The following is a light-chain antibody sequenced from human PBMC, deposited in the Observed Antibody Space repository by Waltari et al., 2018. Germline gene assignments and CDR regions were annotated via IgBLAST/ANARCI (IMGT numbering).Light chain of an antibody. CDR1: SSDVGSYNL. J-gene: IGLJ2*01. V-gene: IGLV2-23*02. CDR2: KVS. Sequence: QSALTQPASVSGSPGQSITISCTGTSSDVGSYNLVSWYQQHPGKAPKLMIYKVSKRPSGVSNRFSGSKSGNTASLTISGLQAEDEADYYCCSYAGSSTFVFGGGTKLTVL. CDR3: CSYAGSSTFV.